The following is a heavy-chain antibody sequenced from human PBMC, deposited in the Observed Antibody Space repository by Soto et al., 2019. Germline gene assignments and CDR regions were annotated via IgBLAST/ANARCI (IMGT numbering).Heavy chain of an antibody. CDR1: GYNFPGYW. Sequence: GESLKISCTASGYNFPGYWIGWVRQMPGKGLEWMGRIAPADSYTNYSPSFHGHVTMSVDRSTSTAYLQWGSLKASDTAMYYCVRVPIGRSDDSGYSDSWGQGTQVTVSS. D-gene: IGHD3-22*01. CDR2: IAPADSYT. V-gene: IGHV5-10-1*01. J-gene: IGHJ5*01. CDR3: VRVPIGRSDDSGYSDS.